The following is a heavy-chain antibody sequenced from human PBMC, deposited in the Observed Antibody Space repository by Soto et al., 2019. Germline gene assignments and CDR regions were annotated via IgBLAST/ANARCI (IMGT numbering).Heavy chain of an antibody. V-gene: IGHV3-23*01. CDR3: VKDREVATTRTVHFDY. D-gene: IGHD5-12*01. Sequence: EVQLLESGGGLVQPGGSLRLSCAASGFTFSTYAMNWVRQAPGKGLEWVSVISGRGGDTYYADSVKGRFTISRDNSKNTLSVQMNSLRVEDTAVYYCVKDREVATTRTVHFDYWGQGTLVTVSS. J-gene: IGHJ4*02. CDR1: GFTFSTYA. CDR2: ISGRGGDT.